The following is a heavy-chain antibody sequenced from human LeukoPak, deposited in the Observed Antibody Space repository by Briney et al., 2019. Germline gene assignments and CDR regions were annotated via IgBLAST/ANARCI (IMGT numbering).Heavy chain of an antibody. CDR1: GGSISDYY. D-gene: IGHD4-17*01. CDR2: IFTSGTT. J-gene: IGHJ4*02. Sequence: PSETLSLTCTVSGGSISDYYWTWIRQPAGGRLEWIGRIFTSGTTNYNPSLKSRVTISVDRSKNQFSLKLSSVTAADTAVYYCARAPYGDYATYYFDYWGQGTLVTVSS. CDR3: ARAPYGDYATYYFDY. V-gene: IGHV4-4*07.